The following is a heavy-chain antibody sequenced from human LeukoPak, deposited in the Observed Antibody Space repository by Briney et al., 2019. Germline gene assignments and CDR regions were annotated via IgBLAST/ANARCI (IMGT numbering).Heavy chain of an antibody. CDR2: IYYSGST. D-gene: IGHD3-22*01. CDR3: ARLSYDSSGYLDY. J-gene: IGHJ4*02. CDR1: GGSISSGGYY. Sequence: SQTLSLTCTVSGGSISSGGYYWSWIRQHPGKGLEWIGYIYYSGSTYYNPSLKSRVTISVDTSKSQFSLKLSSVTAADTAVYYCARLSYDSSGYLDYWGQGTLVTVSS. V-gene: IGHV4-31*03.